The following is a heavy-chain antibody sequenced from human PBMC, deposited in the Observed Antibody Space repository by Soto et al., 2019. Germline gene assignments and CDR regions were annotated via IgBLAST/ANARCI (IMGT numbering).Heavy chain of an antibody. Sequence: QVQLVQSGAEVKKPGASMKVSCKASGYTFTSYGIHWVRQAPGQRLEWMGWIDAGNGNTKYSQKFQGRVTITRDTSASTAYMELSSLRSEDTAVYYCARSSGWYCVDYWGQGTRVTVSS. J-gene: IGHJ4*02. D-gene: IGHD3-22*01. CDR1: GYTFTSYG. V-gene: IGHV1-3*01. CDR2: IDAGNGNT. CDR3: ARSSGWYCVDY.